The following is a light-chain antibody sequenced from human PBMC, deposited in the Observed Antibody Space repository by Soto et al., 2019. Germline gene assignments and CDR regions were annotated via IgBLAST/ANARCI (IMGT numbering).Light chain of an antibody. CDR3: QQSYSTPRT. CDR2: AAS. Sequence: DIQMTQSPSSLSASVGDRVTITCRASQSISGFLNWYQQKAWKAPELLIYAASSLQSGVPSRFSGSGSGTDFTLTISSLQPEDFATYYCQQSYSTPRTFGQGTKVEIK. J-gene: IGKJ1*01. CDR1: QSISGF. V-gene: IGKV1-39*01.